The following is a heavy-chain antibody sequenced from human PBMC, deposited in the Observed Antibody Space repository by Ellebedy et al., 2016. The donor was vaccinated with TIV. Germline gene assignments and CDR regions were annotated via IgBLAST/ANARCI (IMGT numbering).Heavy chain of an antibody. J-gene: IGHJ6*02. V-gene: IGHV3-43*01. CDR3: AKDAPLYGMDV. CDR2: ISWDGGST. CDR1: GFTFDDYT. Sequence: GGSLRLXXAASGFTFDDYTMHWVRQAPGKGLEWVSLISWDGGSTYYADSVKGRFTISRDNSKNSLYLQMNSLRTEDTALYYCAKDAPLYGMDVWGQGTTVTVSS.